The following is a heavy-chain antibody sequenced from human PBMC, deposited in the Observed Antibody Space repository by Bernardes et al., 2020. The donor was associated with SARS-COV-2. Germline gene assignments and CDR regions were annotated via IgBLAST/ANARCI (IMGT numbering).Heavy chain of an antibody. D-gene: IGHD6-19*01. CDR3: SRVDFYSRGRSYWYFDL. V-gene: IGHV4-31*01. J-gene: IGHJ2*01. Sequence: SETLSLTCTVSGGSISSCGYYWIWILHHPGKGLECIGYIYYSGSTYYNPSLKSLVTISVDTSKNQFSLKLSSVTAADTAVYYFSRVDFYSRGRSYWYFDLWGRGTLVTVSS. CDR1: GGSISSCGYY. CDR2: IYYSGST.